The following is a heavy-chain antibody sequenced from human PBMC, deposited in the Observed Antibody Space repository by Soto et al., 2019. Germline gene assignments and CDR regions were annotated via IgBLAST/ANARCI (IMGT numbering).Heavy chain of an antibody. CDR2: IYYSGST. Sequence: QLQLQESGPGLVKPSETLSLTCTVSGGSISSSSYYWGWIRQPPGKGLEWIGSIYYSGSTYYNPSLTSRVTISVDTSKNQFSLKLSSVTAADTAVYYCARRRRFGELLTIDWGQGTLVTVSS. CDR1: GGSISSSSYY. D-gene: IGHD3-10*01. V-gene: IGHV4-39*01. CDR3: ARRRRFGELLTID. J-gene: IGHJ4*02.